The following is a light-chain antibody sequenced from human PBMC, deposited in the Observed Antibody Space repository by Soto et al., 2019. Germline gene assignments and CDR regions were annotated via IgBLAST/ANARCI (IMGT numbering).Light chain of an antibody. Sequence: DIQMTQSPSTLSASVGDRVTITCRASQSISTWLAWYQQKPGKAPKLLIYDAYNLESGVPIRFSGSGSGTEFTLTISSLQPNDVATYYCQQYNSFPYTFGQGTKLEIK. CDR2: DAY. V-gene: IGKV1-5*01. CDR3: QQYNSFPYT. CDR1: QSISTW. J-gene: IGKJ2*01.